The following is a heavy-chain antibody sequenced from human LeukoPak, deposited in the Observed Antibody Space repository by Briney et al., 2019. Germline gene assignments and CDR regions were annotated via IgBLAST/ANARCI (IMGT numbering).Heavy chain of an antibody. V-gene: IGHV3-23*01. CDR3: AKDKMIVVVMWCDP. D-gene: IGHD3-22*01. Sequence: GGYLRFYCAASGFTFSSYAISWVRQAPGKGLEWVSAISGSGGSTYYAYSVKGRFTISRDNSKNTLYLQMNGLRAEDTAVCYCAKDKMIVVVMWCDPWGQGTLVTVSS. CDR2: ISGSGGST. CDR1: GFTFSSYA. J-gene: IGHJ5*02.